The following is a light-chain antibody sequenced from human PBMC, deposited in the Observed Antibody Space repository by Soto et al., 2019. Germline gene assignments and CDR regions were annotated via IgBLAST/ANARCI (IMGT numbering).Light chain of an antibody. Sequence: QSALTHPASLSGSPEQSFTFPSTGTSINVGSNNLVSWYQQHPGKAPKPMIYEGSKRPSGVSNRFSGSKSGNTASLTISGLQAEDEADYYCCSYAGSSVVFGGGTKLTVL. V-gene: IGLV2-23*01. CDR1: SINVGSNNL. CDR2: EGS. CDR3: CSYAGSSVV. J-gene: IGLJ2*01.